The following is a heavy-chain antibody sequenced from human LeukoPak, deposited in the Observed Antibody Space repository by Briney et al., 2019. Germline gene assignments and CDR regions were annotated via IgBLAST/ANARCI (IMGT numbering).Heavy chain of an antibody. J-gene: IGHJ4*02. V-gene: IGHV4-39*01. CDR2: VYYSGST. D-gene: IGHD3-22*01. CDR3: ARQYYDSSGYYPWYFDY. Sequence: SETLSLTCTVSGGSFSSTTYYWGWIGQPPGKGLEWIGSVYYSGSTYCNQSLKSRVTISVDTSKNQFSLKLTSVTAADTAVYYCARQYYDSSGYYPWYFDYWGQGTLVTVSS. CDR1: GGSFSSTTYY.